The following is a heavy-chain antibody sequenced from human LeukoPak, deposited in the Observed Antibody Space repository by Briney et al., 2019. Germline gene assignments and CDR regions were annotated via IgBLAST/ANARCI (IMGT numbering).Heavy chain of an antibody. J-gene: IGHJ4*02. Sequence: PGRSLRLSCAASGFTFSSYGLHWVRQAPDKGLEWVAVISYDGSNKYYADSVKGRFTISRDNSKNTLYLQMNSLRAEDTAVYYCAMRTPTAGTFDYWGQGTLVIVSS. D-gene: IGHD6-19*01. CDR2: ISYDGSNK. CDR3: AMRTPTAGTFDY. V-gene: IGHV3-30*03. CDR1: GFTFSSYG.